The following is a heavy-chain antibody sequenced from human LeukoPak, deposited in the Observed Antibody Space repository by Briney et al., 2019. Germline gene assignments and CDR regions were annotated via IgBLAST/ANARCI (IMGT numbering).Heavy chain of an antibody. V-gene: IGHV4-61*02. J-gene: IGHJ5*02. CDR2: IYTSGST. Sequence: SETLSLTCTVSGDSISSGDYYWSWIRQPAGKGLEWIGRIYTSGSTNYNPSLKSRVTMSVDTSSNQFSLKLSSVTAADTAVYYCAREMWSAAATTYDWFDPWGQGTLVTVSS. CDR1: GDSISSGDYY. D-gene: IGHD6-13*01. CDR3: AREMWSAAATTYDWFDP.